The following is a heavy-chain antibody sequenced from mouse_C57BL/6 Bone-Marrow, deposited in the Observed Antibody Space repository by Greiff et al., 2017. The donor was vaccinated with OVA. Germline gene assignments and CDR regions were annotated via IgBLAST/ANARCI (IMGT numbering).Heavy chain of an antibody. CDR2: IYPGNSDT. Sequence: VQLKESGTVLARPGASVKMSCKTSGYTFTSYWMHWVKQRPGQGLEWIGAIYPGNSDTSYNQKFKGKATLTAVTSASTAYMELSSLTNEASAVYYFTDSWFDYWGQGTLVTVSA. CDR1: GYTFTSYW. CDR3: TDSWFDY. V-gene: IGHV1-5*01. J-gene: IGHJ3*01.